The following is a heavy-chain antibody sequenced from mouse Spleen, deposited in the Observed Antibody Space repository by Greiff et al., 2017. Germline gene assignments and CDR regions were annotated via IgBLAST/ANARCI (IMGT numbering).Heavy chain of an antibody. D-gene: IGHD2-4*01. Sequence: QVQLKQPGAELVKPGASVKLSCKASGYTFTSYWMHWVKQRPGQGLEWIGMIHPNSGSTNYNEKFKSKATLTVDKSSSTAYMQLSSLTSEDSAVYYCARGDYDYDRYAMDYWGQGTSVTVSS. J-gene: IGHJ4*01. CDR1: GYTFTSYW. CDR3: ARGDYDYDRYAMDY. CDR2: IHPNSGST. V-gene: IGHV1-64*01.